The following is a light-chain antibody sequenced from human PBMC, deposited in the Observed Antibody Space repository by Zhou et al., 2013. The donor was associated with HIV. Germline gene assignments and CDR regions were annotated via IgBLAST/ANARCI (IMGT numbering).Light chain of an antibody. CDR2: DAS. J-gene: IGKJ4*01. Sequence: EIVLTQSPGTLSLSPGERATLSCRASQTIAITYLAWYQQKPGQAPRLLIYDASNRATGIPARFSGSGSGTDFTLTISSLEPEDFAVYYCQQRSSWPLTFGGGTKVEIK. V-gene: IGKV3-11*01. CDR3: QQRSSWPLT. CDR1: QTIAITY.